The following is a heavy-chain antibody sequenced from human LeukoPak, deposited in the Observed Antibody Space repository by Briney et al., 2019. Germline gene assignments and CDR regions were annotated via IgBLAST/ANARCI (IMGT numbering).Heavy chain of an antibody. J-gene: IGHJ4*02. CDR1: GFNFDRYT. CDR2: AGWAGGTT. CDR3: AKELDTMFFDY. Sequence: GGSLRLSCATSGFNFDRYTIHWVRQAPGKGLEWVALAGWAGGTTFYSDSVRGRFTISRDSGRKSVYLQMNSLTTDDTAFYFCAKELDTMFFDYWGQGALVTVSS. V-gene: IGHV3-43*01. D-gene: IGHD3-10*02.